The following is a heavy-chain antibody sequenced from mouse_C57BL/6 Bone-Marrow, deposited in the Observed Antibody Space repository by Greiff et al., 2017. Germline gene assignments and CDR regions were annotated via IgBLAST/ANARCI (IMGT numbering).Heavy chain of an antibody. D-gene: IGHD1-1*01. CDR1: GYTFTDYW. V-gene: IGHV1-50*01. CDR3: ARPPYYYCSSDAMDD. Sequence: VQLQQPGAELVKPGASVKLSCKASGYTFTDYWMQWVKQRPGQGLEWIGEIDPSGSCTNYNQKFKGKATLTVDTSSSTAYMQLSSMTSEDSAVYYCARPPYYYCSSDAMDDGGQGTSVTVSS. J-gene: IGHJ4*01. CDR2: IDPSGSCT.